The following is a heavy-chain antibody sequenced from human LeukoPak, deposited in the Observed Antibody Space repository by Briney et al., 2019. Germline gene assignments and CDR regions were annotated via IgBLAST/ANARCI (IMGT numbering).Heavy chain of an antibody. D-gene: IGHD3-10*01. J-gene: IGHJ4*02. CDR1: GFTFSSSA. CDR3: AKGYYGSGSYGWFDY. CDR2: ISGSGDRT. Sequence: PGGSLRLSCAASGFTFSSSAMSWVRQAPGKGLEWVSTISGSGDRTYYADSVKGRFTISRDNSKNTLFLHMNSLRAKDTAVYSCAKGYYGSGSYGWFDYWGQGTLVTVSS. V-gene: IGHV3-23*01.